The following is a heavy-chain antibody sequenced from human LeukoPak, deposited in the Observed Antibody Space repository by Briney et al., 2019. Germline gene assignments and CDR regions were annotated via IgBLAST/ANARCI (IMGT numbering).Heavy chain of an antibody. V-gene: IGHV3-74*01. CDR2: INSDGSRT. J-gene: IGHJ3*02. D-gene: IGHD2-8*02. CDR1: RFTFSRNW. CDR3: VSLTGHDAFDI. Sequence: PGGSLRLSCAGSRFTFSRNWMHWVRQAPGKGLVWLSRINSDGSRTIYADSVKGRLTISRDNAKNTLYLEMNSLTVEDTAVYYCVSLTGHDAFDIWGQGTMATVSS.